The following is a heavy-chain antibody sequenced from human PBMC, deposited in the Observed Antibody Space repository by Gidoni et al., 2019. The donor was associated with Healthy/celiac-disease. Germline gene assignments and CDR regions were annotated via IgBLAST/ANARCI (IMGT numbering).Heavy chain of an antibody. CDR1: GGSISSSSYY. J-gene: IGHJ3*02. D-gene: IGHD2-2*02. V-gene: IGHV4-39*01. CDR2: IYYSGST. CDR3: ARQWDCSSTSCYTGAFDI. Sequence: QLQLQESGPGLVKPSETLSLTCTVPGGSISSSSYYWGWIRQPPGKGLEWIGSIYYSGSTYYNPSLTSRVTISVDTSKNQFSLKLSSVTAADTAVYYCARQWDCSSTSCYTGAFDIWGQGTMVTVSS.